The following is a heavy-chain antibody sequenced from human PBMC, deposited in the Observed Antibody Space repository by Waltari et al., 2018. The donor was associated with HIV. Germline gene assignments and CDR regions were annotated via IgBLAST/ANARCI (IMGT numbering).Heavy chain of an antibody. CDR2: ISYDGSNK. CDR1: GFTFSSYA. CDR3: ARDLRAGYCSGGSCYRVGPRSAFDP. V-gene: IGHV3-30*04. Sequence: VQLVESGGGLVQPGGSLRLSCAASGFTFSSYAMHWVRQAPGKGLEWVAVISYDGSNKYYADSVKGRFTISRDNSKNTLYLQMNSLRAEDTAVYYCARDLRAGYCSGGSCYRVGPRSAFDPWGQGTLVTVSS. D-gene: IGHD2-15*01. J-gene: IGHJ5*02.